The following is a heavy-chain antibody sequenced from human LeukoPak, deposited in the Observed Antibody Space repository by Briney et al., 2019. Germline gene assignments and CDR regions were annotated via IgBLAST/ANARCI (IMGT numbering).Heavy chain of an antibody. J-gene: IGHJ4*02. D-gene: IGHD3-3*01. CDR3: ARTNYDFWSGYYYFYFDY. Sequence: SETLSLTCTVSGGSFSTYYWSWIRQPPGKGLEWIAYIYYSGSTNYNPSLKSRVTISVDTSKNQFSLKLSSVTAADTAVYYCARTNYDFWSGYYYFYFDYWGQGTLVTVSS. CDR1: GGSFSTYY. CDR2: IYYSGST. V-gene: IGHV4-59*01.